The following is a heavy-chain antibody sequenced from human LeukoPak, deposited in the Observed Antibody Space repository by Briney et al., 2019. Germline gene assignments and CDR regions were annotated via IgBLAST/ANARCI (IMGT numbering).Heavy chain of an antibody. CDR1: GFTFSSYS. D-gene: IGHD6-13*01. V-gene: IGHV3-21*01. J-gene: IGHJ4*02. Sequence: GGSLRLSCAASGFTFSSYSMNWVRQAPGKGLEWVSSISSSSSYIYYADSVKGRFTISRDNAKNSLYLQMNSLRAEDTAVYYCARDTGIAAASDYWGQGTLVTVSP. CDR3: ARDTGIAAASDY. CDR2: ISSSSSYI.